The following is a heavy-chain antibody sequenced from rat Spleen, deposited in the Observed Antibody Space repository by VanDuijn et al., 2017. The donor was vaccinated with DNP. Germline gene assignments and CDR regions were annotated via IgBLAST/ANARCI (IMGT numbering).Heavy chain of an antibody. V-gene: IGHV5S10*01. CDR3: KVGARY. CDR1: GFRFSDYN. J-gene: IGHJ2*01. D-gene: IGHD5-1*01. Sequence: EVQLVESGGGLVQPGRSLKLSCAASGFRFSDYNMAWVRQAPKKGLEWVATIISDGSRTYYRDSVKGRFTISRNNAENTLYLQMDSLRSEDTATYYCKVGARYWGQGVMVTVSS. CDR2: IISDGSRT.